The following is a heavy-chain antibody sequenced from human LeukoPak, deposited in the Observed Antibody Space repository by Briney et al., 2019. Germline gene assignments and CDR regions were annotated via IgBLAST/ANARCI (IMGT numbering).Heavy chain of an antibody. J-gene: IGHJ4*02. CDR2: IGVSGTGT. Sequence: TGGSLRLSCAASGFTLSNYAMSWVRQAPGKGLEWVSAIGVSGTGTYYADSVKGRFTISRDNSKSTLFLQMNSLRAEDTAVYYCAKRESFDWLSMMFDYWGQGTLVTVSS. V-gene: IGHV3-23*01. CDR1: GFTLSNYA. CDR3: AKRESFDWLSMMFDY. D-gene: IGHD3-9*01.